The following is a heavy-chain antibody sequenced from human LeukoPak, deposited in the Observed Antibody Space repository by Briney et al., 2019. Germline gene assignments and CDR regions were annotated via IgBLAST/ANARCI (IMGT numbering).Heavy chain of an antibody. CDR1: GFSFSSYC. V-gene: IGHV3-33*07. CDR3: ARWGAGATIDY. Sequence: GGSLRLSCAASGFSFSSYCIYWVRQAPGKGLEWVAVIWYDGSNQYYADSVKGRFTISRDNSGNTAYLQMNSLRVEDTAVYFCARWGAGATIDYWGQGTLVTVSS. D-gene: IGHD1-26*01. J-gene: IGHJ4*02. CDR2: IWYDGSNQ.